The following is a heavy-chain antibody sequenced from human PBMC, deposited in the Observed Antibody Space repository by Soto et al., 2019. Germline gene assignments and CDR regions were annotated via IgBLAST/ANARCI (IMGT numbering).Heavy chain of an antibody. CDR3: ATDGNDGGRLDY. CDR1: GFTFSSYG. Sequence: QVQLVESGGGVVQPGRSLRLSCAASGFTFSSYGMHWVRQAPGKGLEWVTVTSPDGTNKYYADSVTGRFTISRDNSKNTLYLQMSSLRTEDTAVYYCATDGNDGGRLDYWGQGTLVTVSS. V-gene: IGHV3-30*03. CDR2: TSPDGTNK. D-gene: IGHD1-1*01. J-gene: IGHJ4*02.